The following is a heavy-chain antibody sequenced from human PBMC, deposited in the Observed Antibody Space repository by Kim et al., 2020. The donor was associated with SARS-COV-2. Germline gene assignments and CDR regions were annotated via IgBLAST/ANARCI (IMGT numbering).Heavy chain of an antibody. CDR1: GGSISSSSYY. Sequence: SETLSLTCTVSGGSISSSSYYWGWIRQPPGKGLEWIGSIYYSGSTYYNPSLKSRVTISVDTSKNQFSLKLSSVTAADTAVYYCARHYYDSSGYYPPVGYGMDVWGQGTTVTVSS. CDR3: ARHYYDSSGYYPPVGYGMDV. CDR2: IYYSGST. V-gene: IGHV4-39*01. J-gene: IGHJ6*02. D-gene: IGHD3-22*01.